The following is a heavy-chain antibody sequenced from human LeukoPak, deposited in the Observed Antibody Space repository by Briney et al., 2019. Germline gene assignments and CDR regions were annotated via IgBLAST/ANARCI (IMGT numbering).Heavy chain of an antibody. CDR1: GFNFSSYW. V-gene: IGHV3-74*01. Sequence: GGSLRLSCAVSGFNFSSYWIHWVRQAPGKGLVWVSLINTDGSATTYGDSAKGRFTVSRGNDKNTLFLDMNSLRVEDTAVYYCARGTAATAGIDYWGQGTLVTVSS. J-gene: IGHJ4*02. CDR2: INTDGSAT. D-gene: IGHD6-13*01. CDR3: ARGTAATAGIDY.